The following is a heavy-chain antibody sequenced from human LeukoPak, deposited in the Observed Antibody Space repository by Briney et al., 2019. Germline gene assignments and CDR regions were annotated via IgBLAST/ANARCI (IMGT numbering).Heavy chain of an antibody. CDR2: LYPIDFDK. CDR1: GYKFTSYW. Sequence: LGDSLKISCKASGYKFTSYWIAWVRQKPGHGLEWMGSLYPIDFDKTYSPSFQGQVTISADKSISTAYLQWSRLKASDTAMYYCARRSYYGSGIYVHFDNWGQGTLVTVSS. J-gene: IGHJ4*02. CDR3: ARRSYYGSGIYVHFDN. V-gene: IGHV5-51*01. D-gene: IGHD3-10*01.